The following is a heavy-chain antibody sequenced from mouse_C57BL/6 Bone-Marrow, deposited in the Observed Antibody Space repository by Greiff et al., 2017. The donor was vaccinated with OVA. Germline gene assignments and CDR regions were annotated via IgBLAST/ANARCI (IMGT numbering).Heavy chain of an antibody. J-gene: IGHJ2*01. Sequence: QVQLQQPGAELVRPGSSVKLSCKASGYTFTSYWMDWVKQRPGQGLEWIGNIYPSDSETHYNQKFKDKATVTVAKSSSTAYMQLSSLTSADSAVYFCAGGYFDYWGQGTTLTVSS. CDR2: IYPSDSET. CDR3: AGGYFDY. V-gene: IGHV1-61*01. CDR1: GYTFTSYW.